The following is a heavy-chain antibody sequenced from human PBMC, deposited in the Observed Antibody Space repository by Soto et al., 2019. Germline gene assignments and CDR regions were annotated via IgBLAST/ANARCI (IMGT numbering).Heavy chain of an antibody. J-gene: IGHJ5*02. V-gene: IGHV4-34*01. Sequence: SETLSLTCAVYGGSFSGYYWSWIRQPPGKGLEWIGEINHSGSTNYNPSLKSRVTISVDTSKNQFSLKLSSVTAADTAVYYCARKPNTAMVTGWFDPWGQGTLVTVSS. CDR3: ARKPNTAMVTGWFDP. CDR1: GGSFSGYY. D-gene: IGHD5-18*01. CDR2: INHSGST.